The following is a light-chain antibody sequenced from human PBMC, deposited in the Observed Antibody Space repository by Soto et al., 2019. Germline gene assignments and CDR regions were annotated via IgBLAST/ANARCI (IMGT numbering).Light chain of an antibody. V-gene: IGKV4-1*01. J-gene: IGKJ5*01. CDR2: GAS. Sequence: DIVMTQSPDSLAVSLGERATINCKSSQSIFSSSNNRNYLAWFQQKPGQPPKTLINGASTREPGVPDRITGSASGTDFPLTISSLQAEDVAFYYCQQYYRAPITFGQGTRLEIK. CDR3: QQYYRAPIT. CDR1: QSIFSSSNNRNY.